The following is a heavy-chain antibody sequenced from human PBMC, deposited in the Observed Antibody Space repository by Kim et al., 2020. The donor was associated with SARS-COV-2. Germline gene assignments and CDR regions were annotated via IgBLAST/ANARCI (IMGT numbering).Heavy chain of an antibody. Sequence: SETLSLTCTVSGGSISSSSYYWGWIRQPPGKGLEWIGSIYYSGSTYYNPSLKSRVTISVDTSKNQFSLKLSSVTAADTAVYYCARGLRIAVAGKPETYGMDVWGQGTTVTVSS. CDR1: GGSISSSSYY. J-gene: IGHJ6*02. CDR3: ARGLRIAVAGKPETYGMDV. CDR2: IYYSGST. V-gene: IGHV4-39*01. D-gene: IGHD6-19*01.